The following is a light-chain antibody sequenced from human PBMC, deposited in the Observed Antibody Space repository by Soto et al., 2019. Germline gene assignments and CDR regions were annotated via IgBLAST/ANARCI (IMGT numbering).Light chain of an antibody. J-gene: IGKJ1*01. CDR2: GSS. CDR3: QQYGSSGT. CDR1: QNISSY. Sequence: IVLTHSPCTLSLSPLKRATLSFMSIQNISSYLFWYQQKPGQAPRLLIYGSSNRATGIPYRFSGSGSGTDFTLTISRLGPEDFAVYYCQQYGSSGTFGQGTKVDIK. V-gene: IGKV3-20*01.